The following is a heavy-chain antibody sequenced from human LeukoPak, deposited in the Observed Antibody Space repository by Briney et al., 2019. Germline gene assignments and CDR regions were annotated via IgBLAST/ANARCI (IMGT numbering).Heavy chain of an antibody. J-gene: IGHJ4*02. CDR3: ARHRRIADFDY. V-gene: IGHV4-4*09. CDR1: GASITSYY. D-gene: IGHD6-13*01. CDR2: SYNNGYIQTTGTA. Sequence: SETLSLTCTVSGASITSYYWSWIRQPPGKGLEWLGYSYNNGYIQTTGTANYNPSLKSRVTISVDTSKNQFSLRLSSVTAADTAMYYCARHRRIADFDYWGQGILVTVSS.